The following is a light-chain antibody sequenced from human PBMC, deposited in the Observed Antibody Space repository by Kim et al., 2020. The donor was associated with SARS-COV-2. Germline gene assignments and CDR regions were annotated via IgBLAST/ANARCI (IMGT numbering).Light chain of an antibody. J-gene: IGLJ2*01. CDR2: LNSDGSH. V-gene: IGLV4-69*01. CDR3: QTWGTVV. CDR1: SGHSSYA. Sequence: LGASVKLTCTLSSGHSSYAIAWHQQQPEKGPRYLMKLNSDGSHSKGDGIPDRFSGSSSGAERYLTISSLQSEDEADYYCQTWGTVVFGGGTKLTV.